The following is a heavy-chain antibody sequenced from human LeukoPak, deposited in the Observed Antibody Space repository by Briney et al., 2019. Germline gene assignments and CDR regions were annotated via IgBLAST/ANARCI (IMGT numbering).Heavy chain of an antibody. Sequence: GGSLRLSCAASGFTFSGYAMSWVRQAPGKGLEWVSAISSSGGTTYYADSVKGRFTISRDNSKNTLYLQMNSLRAEDTAVYYCAKDIDYGDYVVSWGQGTLVTVSS. V-gene: IGHV3-23*01. CDR2: ISSSGGTT. J-gene: IGHJ4*02. D-gene: IGHD4-17*01. CDR3: AKDIDYGDYVVS. CDR1: GFTFSGYA.